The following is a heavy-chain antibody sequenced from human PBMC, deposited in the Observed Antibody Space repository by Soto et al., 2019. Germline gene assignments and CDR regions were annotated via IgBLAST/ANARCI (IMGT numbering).Heavy chain of an antibody. CDR1: GGSFSGYY. CDR2: INHSGST. D-gene: IGHD6-19*01. Sequence: QVQLQQWGAGLLKPSETLSLTCAVYGGSFSGYYWSWIRQPPGKGLEWIGEINHSGSTNYNPSLKSRVTISVDTSKNQFSLKLSSVTAAVTAVYYCARGRGDSSGWYSSAFDIWGQGTMVTVSS. V-gene: IGHV4-34*01. CDR3: ARGRGDSSGWYSSAFDI. J-gene: IGHJ3*02.